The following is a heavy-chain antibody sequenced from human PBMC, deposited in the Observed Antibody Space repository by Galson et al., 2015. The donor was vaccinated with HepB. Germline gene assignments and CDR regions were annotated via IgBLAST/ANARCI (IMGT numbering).Heavy chain of an antibody. Sequence: SVKVSCKASGYTFTSYYMHWVRQAPGEGLEWMGTVNPSGGAKKYAQKFQGRVTMTWDMSTNTVYMELNSLRSDDTAVYYCARDRALRSSSNWLDPWGQGTLVTVSS. CDR2: VNPSGGAK. D-gene: IGHD6-6*01. CDR1: GYTFTSYY. CDR3: ARDRALRSSSNWLDP. J-gene: IGHJ5*02. V-gene: IGHV1-46*01.